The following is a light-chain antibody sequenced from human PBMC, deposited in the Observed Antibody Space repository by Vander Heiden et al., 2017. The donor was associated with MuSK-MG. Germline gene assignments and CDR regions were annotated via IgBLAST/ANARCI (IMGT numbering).Light chain of an antibody. V-gene: IGLV3-1*01. CDR1: QLRDHY. CDR3: QAWDSSTGV. Sequence: SYELTQPPSVSVSPGQTASITCSGDQLRDHYASWYQQKPGQSPLLIIYQDNKRPSGIPERFSGSNSGNIAILTISGTQAMDESDYYCQAWDSSTGVFGGGTKLTVL. CDR2: QDN. J-gene: IGLJ2*01.